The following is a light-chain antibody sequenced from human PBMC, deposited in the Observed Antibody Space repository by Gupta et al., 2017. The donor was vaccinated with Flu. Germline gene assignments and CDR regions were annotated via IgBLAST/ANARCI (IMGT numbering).Light chain of an antibody. V-gene: IGKV3-20*01. Sequence: EIVLTQSPGTLSLSPGERVTLSCRASQSVSSSYLAWYQQKPGQAPRLLIYGASSRATGIPDRFSGSESGTDFTLTISRLEPEDFAVYYCQQYGSSPYIFGQGTKLEIK. J-gene: IGKJ2*01. CDR2: GAS. CDR3: QQYGSSPYI. CDR1: QSVSSSY.